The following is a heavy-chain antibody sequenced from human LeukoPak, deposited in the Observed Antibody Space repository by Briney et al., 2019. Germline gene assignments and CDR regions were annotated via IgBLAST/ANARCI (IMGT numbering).Heavy chain of an antibody. CDR1: GGSFSGYY. Sequence: PSETLSLTRAVYGGSFSGYYWSWIRQPPGKGLEWIGEINHSGSTNYNPSLKSRVTISVDTSKNQFSLKLSSVTAADTAVYYCARTGKRYSSSSHYYYYYYMDVWGKGTTVTVSS. V-gene: IGHV4-34*01. CDR2: INHSGST. D-gene: IGHD6-6*01. J-gene: IGHJ6*03. CDR3: ARTGKRYSSSSHYYYYYYMDV.